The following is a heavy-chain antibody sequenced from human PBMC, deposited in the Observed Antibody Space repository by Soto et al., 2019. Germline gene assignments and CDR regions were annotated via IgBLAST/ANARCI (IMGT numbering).Heavy chain of an antibody. CDR2: IWYDGSNK. Sequence: TGGSLRLSCAASGFTFSSYGMHWVRQAPGKGLEWVAVIWYDGSNKYYADSVKGRFTISRDNSKNTLYLQMNSLRAEDTAVYYCARESPTTRITGIPYFDYWGQGTLVTVSS. D-gene: IGHD1-20*01. V-gene: IGHV3-33*01. CDR1: GFTFSSYG. J-gene: IGHJ4*02. CDR3: ARESPTTRITGIPYFDY.